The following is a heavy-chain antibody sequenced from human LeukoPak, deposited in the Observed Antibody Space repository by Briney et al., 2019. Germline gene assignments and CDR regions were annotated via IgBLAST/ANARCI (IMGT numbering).Heavy chain of an antibody. J-gene: IGHJ4*02. Sequence: SETLSLTCAVYGGSFSGYYWGWIRQPPGKGLEWVGSLYYSGSTYYNPSLKSRLTMSVDTSTNQFSLRLSSVTAADTAVYYCARRFRGGFDYWGQGTLVTVSS. D-gene: IGHD3-10*01. CDR1: GGSFSGYY. V-gene: IGHV4-39*01. CDR2: LYYSGST. CDR3: ARRFRGGFDY.